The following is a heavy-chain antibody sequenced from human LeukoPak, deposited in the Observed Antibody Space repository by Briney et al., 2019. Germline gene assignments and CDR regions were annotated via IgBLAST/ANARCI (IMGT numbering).Heavy chain of an antibody. CDR1: GYTFTKSG. CDR2: ISAYNGNT. CDR3: ARDAMYNWNYGYWFDP. D-gene: IGHD1-7*01. Sequence: ASVKVSCKASGYTFTKSGITWVRQAPGQGLEWMGWISAYNGNTNYAQKLQGRVTMTTDTSTSTAYMELRSLRSDDTAVYYCARDAMYNWNYGYWFDPWGQGTLVTVSS. J-gene: IGHJ5*02. V-gene: IGHV1-18*01.